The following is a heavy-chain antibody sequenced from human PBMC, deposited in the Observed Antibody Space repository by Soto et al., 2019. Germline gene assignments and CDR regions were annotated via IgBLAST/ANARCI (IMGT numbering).Heavy chain of an antibody. J-gene: IGHJ4*02. CDR2: IWYDGSNK. CDR1: GFTFSSYG. CDR3: ALASETQEFDY. V-gene: IGHV3-33*01. Sequence: QVQLVESGGGVVQPGRSLRLSCAASGFTFSSYGMHWVRQAPGKGLEWVAVIWYDGSNKYYADSVKGRFTISRDNSKNTLYLQMNSLRAEDTAVYYCALASETQEFDYWGQGTLVTVSS.